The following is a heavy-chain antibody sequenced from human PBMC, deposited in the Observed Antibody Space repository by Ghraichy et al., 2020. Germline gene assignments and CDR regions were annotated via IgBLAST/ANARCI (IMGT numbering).Heavy chain of an antibody. D-gene: IGHD5-24*01. CDR1: GVSISNAIW. CDR2: IFQTGIT. CDR3: AKAAAYNLDV. J-gene: IGHJ6*02. Sequence: SETLSLTCAVSGVSISNAIWWTWVRQPPGKGLEWIGEIFQTGITNYTPSLNGRVTISTDNSKNQLSLKMTSVTAADTAVYYCAKAAAYNLDVWGQGTTVTVSS. V-gene: IGHV4-4*02.